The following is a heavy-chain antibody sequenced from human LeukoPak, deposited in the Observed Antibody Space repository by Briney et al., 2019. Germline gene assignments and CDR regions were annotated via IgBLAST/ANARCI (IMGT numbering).Heavy chain of an antibody. J-gene: IGHJ3*02. CDR1: GFTFRSYG. CDR3: AKVAEPDAFDI. D-gene: IGHD1-14*01. Sequence: GGSLRLSCAASGFTFRSYGMHWVRQAPGKGLEWVAVIWYDGSIKFYVDSVKGRFTISRDNSKNTLYLQMNSLRAEDTAVYYCAKVAEPDAFDIWGQGTMVTVSS. CDR2: IWYDGSIK. V-gene: IGHV3-33*06.